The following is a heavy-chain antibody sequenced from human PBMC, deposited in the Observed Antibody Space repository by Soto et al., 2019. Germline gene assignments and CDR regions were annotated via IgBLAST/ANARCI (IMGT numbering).Heavy chain of an antibody. CDR3: ASCFGDYGSGSYGDNWFDP. J-gene: IGHJ5*02. Sequence: QVQLVESGGGLVKPGGSLRLSCAASGFTFSDYYMSWIRQAPGKGLEWGSYISSSGSTIYYADSVKGRFTISRDNAKNSLYLQMNRLSAEDTAVYYCASCFGDYGSGSYGDNWFDPWGQGTLVTVSS. CDR2: ISSSGSTI. V-gene: IGHV3-11*01. D-gene: IGHD3-10*01. CDR1: GFTFSDYY.